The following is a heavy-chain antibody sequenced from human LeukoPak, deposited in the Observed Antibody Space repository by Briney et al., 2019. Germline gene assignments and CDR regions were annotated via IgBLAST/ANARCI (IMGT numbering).Heavy chain of an antibody. V-gene: IGHV4-31*03. J-gene: IGHJ4*02. CDR1: GGSISSGGYY. CDR2: IYYSGST. D-gene: IGHD4/OR15-4a*01. Sequence: PSETLSLTCTVSGGSISSGGYYWSWIRQHPGKGLEWIGYIYYSGSTYYNPSLKSRVTISVDTSKNQFSLKLSSVTAADTAVYFCARLAGLTMALDYWGQGTLVTVSS. CDR3: ARLAGLTMALDY.